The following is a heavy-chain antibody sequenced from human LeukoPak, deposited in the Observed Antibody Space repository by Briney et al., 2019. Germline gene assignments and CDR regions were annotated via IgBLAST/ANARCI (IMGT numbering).Heavy chain of an antibody. J-gene: IGHJ4*02. CDR2: INPNSGGT. V-gene: IGHV1-2*02. D-gene: IGHD7-27*01. CDR3: ARDATGLGNYFNY. CDR1: GYTFTGYY. Sequence: GASVKVSCKASGYTFTGYYMHWVRQAPGQGLEWMGWINPNSGGTNYAQKFQGRVTMTRDTSISTAYMELSRLRSDDTAVYYCARDATGLGNYFNYWGQRTLVTVSS.